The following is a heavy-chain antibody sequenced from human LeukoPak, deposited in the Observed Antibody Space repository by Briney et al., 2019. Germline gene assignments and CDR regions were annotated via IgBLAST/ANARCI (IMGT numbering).Heavy chain of an antibody. CDR3: TRDLCSSTSCYGSDY. CDR2: ISGYNGNT. J-gene: IGHJ4*02. V-gene: IGHV1-18*01. D-gene: IGHD2-2*01. CDR1: GYTFTSYG. Sequence: GASVKVSRKASGYTFTSYGISWVRQAPGQGLEWMGWISGYNGNTNYAQKLQGRVTMTTDTSTSTAYMELRSLRSDDTAVYYCTRDLCSSTSCYGSDYWGQGTLVTVSS.